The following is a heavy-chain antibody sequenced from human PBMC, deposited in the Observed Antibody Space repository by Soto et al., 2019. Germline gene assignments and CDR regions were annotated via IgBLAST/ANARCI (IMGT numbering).Heavy chain of an antibody. J-gene: IGHJ6*02. D-gene: IGHD3-10*01. Sequence: PGESLKISCKGSGYIFTSYWIGWVRQMPGKGLEWMGIIYPGDSDTRYSPSFQGQVTISADKSISTAYLQWSSLKASDTAMYYCARPLPDINMVRGDPHYYYYGMDVWGQVTTVTVSS. V-gene: IGHV5-51*01. CDR3: ARPLPDINMVRGDPHYYYYGMDV. CDR1: GYIFTSYW. CDR2: IYPGDSDT.